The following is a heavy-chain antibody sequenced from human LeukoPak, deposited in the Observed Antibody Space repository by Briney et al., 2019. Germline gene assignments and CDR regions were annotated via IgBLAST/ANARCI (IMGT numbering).Heavy chain of an antibody. V-gene: IGHV4-59*01. Sequence: PSETLSLTCTVSGGSISSYYWSWIRQPPGKGLEWIGYIYYSGSTNYNPSLKSRVTISVDTSKNQFSLKLSSVTAADTAVYYCTGQRLVPYYYYGMDVWGQGTTVTVSS. J-gene: IGHJ6*02. CDR2: IYYSGST. D-gene: IGHD6-6*01. CDR3: TGQRLVPYYYYGMDV. CDR1: GGSISSYY.